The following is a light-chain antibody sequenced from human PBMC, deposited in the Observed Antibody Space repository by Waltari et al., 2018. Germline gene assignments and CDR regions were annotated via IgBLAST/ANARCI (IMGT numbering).Light chain of an antibody. CDR2: LVS. Sequence: DIVMTQSPLSLPVSPGEPASISCRSSQSLLHSSGYTFLDWYVQKPGQAPQLLIYLVSDLASGVPDRFSGSGSGTDFTLKISRVEAEDVGLYYCMQARQTPWTFGQGTKVEIK. CDR1: QSLLHSSGYTF. V-gene: IGKV2-28*01. J-gene: IGKJ1*01. CDR3: MQARQTPWT.